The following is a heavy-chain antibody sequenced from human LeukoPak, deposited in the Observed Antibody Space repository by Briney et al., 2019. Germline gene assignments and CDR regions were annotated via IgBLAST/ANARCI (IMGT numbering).Heavy chain of an antibody. V-gene: IGHV3-53*01. J-gene: IGHJ4*02. CDR2: IVGGIGSQ. CDR3: AKAREDTYYYDSSGYYFATPLDY. D-gene: IGHD3-22*01. CDR1: GFTVSSNS. Sequence: GGSLRLSCTVSGFTVSSNSMSGFRQAPGKGLNWVSVIVGGIGSQYYAASVKGRFTISRDNSKNTLYLQMNSLRAEDTAVYYCAKAREDTYYYDSSGYYFATPLDYWGQGTLVTVSS.